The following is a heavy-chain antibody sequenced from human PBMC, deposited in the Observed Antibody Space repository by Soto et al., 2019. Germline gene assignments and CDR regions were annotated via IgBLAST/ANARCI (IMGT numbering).Heavy chain of an antibody. J-gene: IGHJ4*02. CDR3: AKDHRGYSYGYGMSFDY. CDR1: GFTFDDYT. D-gene: IGHD5-18*01. V-gene: IGHV3-43*01. Sequence: GGSLRLSCAASGFTFDDYTMHWVRQAPGKGLEWVSLISWDGGSTYYADSVKGRFTISRDNSKNSLYLQMNSLRTEDTALYYCAKDHRGYSYGYGMSFDYWGQGTLVTVSS. CDR2: ISWDGGST.